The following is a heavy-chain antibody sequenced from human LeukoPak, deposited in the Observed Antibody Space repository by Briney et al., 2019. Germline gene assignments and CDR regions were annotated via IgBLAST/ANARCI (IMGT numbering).Heavy chain of an antibody. Sequence: SETLSLTCTVSGGSISSGSYYWSWIRQPAGKGLEWIGRIYTSGSTNYNPSLKSRVTISVDTSKNQFSLKLSSVTAADTAVYYCAGKGTIFGVVFDYWGQGTLVTVSS. CDR3: AGKGTIFGVVFDY. CDR1: GGSISSGSYY. CDR2: IYTSGST. V-gene: IGHV4-61*02. J-gene: IGHJ4*02. D-gene: IGHD3-3*01.